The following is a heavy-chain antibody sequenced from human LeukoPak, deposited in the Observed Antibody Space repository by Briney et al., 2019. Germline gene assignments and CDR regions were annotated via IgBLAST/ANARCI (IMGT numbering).Heavy chain of an antibody. D-gene: IGHD2-21*02. Sequence: GGSLRLSCAASGFTFSSYSMNWVRQAPGKGLEWVAVIWYDGSNKYYADSVKGRFTISRDNSKNTLYLQMNSLRAEDTAVYYCARANHYGDYYFDYWGQGTLVTVSS. CDR1: GFTFSSYS. J-gene: IGHJ4*02. CDR3: ARANHYGDYYFDY. V-gene: IGHV3-33*08. CDR2: IWYDGSNK.